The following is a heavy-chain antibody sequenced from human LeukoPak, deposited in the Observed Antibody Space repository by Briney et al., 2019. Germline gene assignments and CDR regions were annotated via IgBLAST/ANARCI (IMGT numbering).Heavy chain of an antibody. CDR1: GGSISSYY. Sequence: SETLSLTCAVSGGSISSYYWSWIRQPPGKGLEWIGNIYDSGSTNYNPSLKSRVTISVDTSKNQCSLKLSSVTAADTAVYYCARQSISGSSLSYFDYWGQGTLVNVSS. V-gene: IGHV4-59*01. J-gene: IGHJ4*02. CDR3: ARQSISGSSLSYFDY. CDR2: IYDSGST. D-gene: IGHD3-22*01.